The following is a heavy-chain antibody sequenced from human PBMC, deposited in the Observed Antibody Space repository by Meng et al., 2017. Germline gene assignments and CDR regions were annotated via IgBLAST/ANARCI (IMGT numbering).Heavy chain of an antibody. CDR2: INPNSGGT. V-gene: IGHV1-2*02. Sequence: ASVKVSCKSSGYTFTGYYMHWVRQAPGQGLEWMGWINPNSGGTNYGQKFQGRVNMTRDTSISTAYRELSRLRSDDTTVYYCARGGCDYVWGSYLREGYYYYGMDVWGQGTTVTVSS. CDR3: ARGGCDYVWGSYLREGYYYYGMDV. CDR1: GYTFTGYY. J-gene: IGHJ6*02. D-gene: IGHD3-16*02.